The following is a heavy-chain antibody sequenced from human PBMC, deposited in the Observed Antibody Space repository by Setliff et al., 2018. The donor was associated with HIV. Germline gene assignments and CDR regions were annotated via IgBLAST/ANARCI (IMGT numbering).Heavy chain of an antibody. Sequence: PGESLKISCKGSGYSFTNYRIGWVRQMPGKGLEWMGIIYPAVSDTRYSPSFQGQVTISADKSISTAYLQWSSLKASDTAMYYCARHSSSGWYSDHDAFDIWGQGTMVTVSS. CDR2: IYPAVSDT. J-gene: IGHJ3*02. CDR1: GYSFTNYR. D-gene: IGHD6-19*01. CDR3: ARHSSSGWYSDHDAFDI. V-gene: IGHV5-51*01.